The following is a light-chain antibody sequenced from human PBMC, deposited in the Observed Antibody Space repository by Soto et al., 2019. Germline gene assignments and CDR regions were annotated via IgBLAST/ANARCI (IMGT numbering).Light chain of an antibody. CDR3: QQYYSYPQP. J-gene: IGKJ2*01. CDR2: AGS. CDR1: QAISSY. V-gene: IGKV1-8*01. Sequence: AIRMTQSPSSFSASTGDRVTISCRASQAISSYLAWSQQKPWKAPKLLVYAGSTLQYGVPSRFSGSGSGTDFPLTISCLQSEDCATYFCQQYYSYPQPFGQGTKLEIK.